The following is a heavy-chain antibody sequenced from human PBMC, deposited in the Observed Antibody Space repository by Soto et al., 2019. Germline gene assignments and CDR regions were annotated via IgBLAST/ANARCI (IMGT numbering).Heavy chain of an antibody. J-gene: IGHJ3*02. CDR3: ARGRIAARLRAFDI. Sequence: SETLSLTCAVYGGSFSGSYWSWIRQPPGKGLEWIGEINHSGSTNHNPSLKSRVTISVDTSKNQFSLKLSSVTAADTAVYYCARGRIAARLRAFDIWGQGTMVT. CDR2: INHSGST. CDR1: GGSFSGSY. D-gene: IGHD6-6*01. V-gene: IGHV4-34*01.